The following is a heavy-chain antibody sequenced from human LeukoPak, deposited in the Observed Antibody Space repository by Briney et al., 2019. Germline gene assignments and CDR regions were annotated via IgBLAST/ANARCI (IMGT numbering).Heavy chain of an antibody. CDR2: INQDGSEK. Sequence: GGSLRLSCAASGFTFSNSWMSWVRQAPGKGLEWVANINQDGSEKYSVDSVKGRFTISRDNAKNSLYLQMNSLRADDTAVYYCARSYSNYPYYFDYWGQGTLVTVSS. CDR1: GFTFSNSW. V-gene: IGHV3-7*01. CDR3: ARSYSNYPYYFDY. D-gene: IGHD4-11*01. J-gene: IGHJ4*02.